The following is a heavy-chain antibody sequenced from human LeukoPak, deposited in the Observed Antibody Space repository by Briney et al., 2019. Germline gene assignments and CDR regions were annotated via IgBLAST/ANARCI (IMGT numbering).Heavy chain of an antibody. CDR1: GGTITSDY. Sequence: PSETLSLTCTVSGGTITSDYWSWIRQPPGKGLEGIGYISYSGSTSYDPSLKSRVTISGDSSKKQFSLKLSSVTAADTAVYYCARFYYDSRGYWYYFDYWGQGTLVTVSS. J-gene: IGHJ4*02. V-gene: IGHV4-59*08. D-gene: IGHD3-22*01. CDR3: ARFYYDSRGYWYYFDY. CDR2: ISYSGST.